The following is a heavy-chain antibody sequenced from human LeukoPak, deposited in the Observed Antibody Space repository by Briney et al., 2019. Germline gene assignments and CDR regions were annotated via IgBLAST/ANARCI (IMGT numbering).Heavy chain of an antibody. J-gene: IGHJ6*03. Sequence: ASVKVSCKASGGTFSSYAISWVRQAPGQGLEWMGGIIPIFGTANYAQKFQGRVTITTDESTSTAYMELSSLRSEDTAVYYCASQVPAIGSLYYYYYMDVWGKGTTVTVSS. CDR1: GGTFSSYA. CDR3: ASQVPAIGSLYYYYYMDV. V-gene: IGHV1-69*05. CDR2: IIPIFGTA. D-gene: IGHD2-2*02.